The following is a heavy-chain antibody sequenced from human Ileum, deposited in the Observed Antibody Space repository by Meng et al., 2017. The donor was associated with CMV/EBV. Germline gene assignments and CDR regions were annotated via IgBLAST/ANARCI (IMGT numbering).Heavy chain of an antibody. CDR3: AKGAGPYSSSPFFDY. J-gene: IGHJ4*02. CDR2: ISGSGDST. Sequence: GESLKISCAASGFTFSSYAMSWVRQAPGKGLEWVSVISGSGDSTYYADSVKGRFTISRDNSKNTLYLQVDSLRAEDTAVYYCAKGAGPYSSSPFFDYWGQGTLVTVSS. D-gene: IGHD6-6*01. V-gene: IGHV3-23*01. CDR1: GFTFSSYA.